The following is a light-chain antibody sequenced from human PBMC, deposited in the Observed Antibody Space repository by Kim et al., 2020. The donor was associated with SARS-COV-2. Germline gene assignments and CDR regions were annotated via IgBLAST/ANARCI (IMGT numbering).Light chain of an antibody. CDR2: GKN. V-gene: IGLV3-19*01. J-gene: IGLJ3*02. CDR1: SLRSYY. CDR3: NSRDSSGNQV. Sequence: SSELTQDPAVSVALGQTVRITCQGDSLRSYYASWYQQKPGQAPVLVIYGKNNRPSGIPDRFSGSSSGNTASLPITGPPAEDEADYYCNSRDSSGNQVVGG.